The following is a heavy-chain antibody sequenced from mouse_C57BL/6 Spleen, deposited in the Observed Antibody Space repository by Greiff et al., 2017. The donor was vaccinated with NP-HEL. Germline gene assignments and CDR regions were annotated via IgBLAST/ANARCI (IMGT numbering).Heavy chain of an antibody. CDR3: AGTGTYYFDY. CDR2: ISSGGSYT. Sequence: EVMLVESGGDLVKPGGSLKLSCAASGFTFSSYGMSWVRQTPDKRLEWVATISSGGSYTYYPDSVKGRFTISRDNAKNTLYLQMSSLKSEDTAMYYCAGTGTYYFDYWGQGTTLTVSS. V-gene: IGHV5-6*02. J-gene: IGHJ2*01. CDR1: GFTFSSYG. D-gene: IGHD4-1*01.